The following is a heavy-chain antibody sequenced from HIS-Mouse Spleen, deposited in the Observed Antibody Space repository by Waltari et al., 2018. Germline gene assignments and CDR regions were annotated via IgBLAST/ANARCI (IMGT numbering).Heavy chain of an antibody. CDR1: GGSISSSSYY. J-gene: IGHJ2*01. CDR2: IYYSGHT. V-gene: IGHV4-39*07. Sequence: QLQLQESGPGLVKPSETLSLTCTVSGGSISSSSYYWGWVRQPPGKGLEWIGSIYYSGHTYYNPSLKRRVTISVDTSKNQFSLKLSSVTAADTAVYYCAREIPYSSSWYDWYFDLWGRGTLVTVSS. CDR3: AREIPYSSSWYDWYFDL. D-gene: IGHD6-13*01.